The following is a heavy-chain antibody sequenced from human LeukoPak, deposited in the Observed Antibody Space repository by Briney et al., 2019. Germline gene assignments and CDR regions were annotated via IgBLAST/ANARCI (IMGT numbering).Heavy chain of an antibody. CDR2: IYYSGST. CDR1: GGSISSYY. J-gene: IGHJ4*02. Sequence: SETLSLTCTVSGGSISSYYWSWIRQPPGKGLEWIGYIYYSGSTNYYPSLKSRVTISVDTSKNQFSLKLSSVTAADTAVYYCARVRYGSGSYYWAIDYWGQGTLVTVSS. V-gene: IGHV4-59*01. CDR3: ARVRYGSGSYYWAIDY. D-gene: IGHD3-10*01.